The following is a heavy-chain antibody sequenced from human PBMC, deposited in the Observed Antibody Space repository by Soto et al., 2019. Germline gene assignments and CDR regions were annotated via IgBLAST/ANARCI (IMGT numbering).Heavy chain of an antibody. Sequence: SETLSLTCTVSGGSISSGDYYWSWIRQPPGKGLEWIGYIYYSGSTYYNPSLKSRVTISVDTSKNQFSLKLSSVTAADTAVYYCAGERIAARPYYYYGMDVWGQGTTVT. D-gene: IGHD6-6*01. CDR1: GGSISSGDYY. CDR2: IYYSGST. V-gene: IGHV4-30-4*01. CDR3: AGERIAARPYYYYGMDV. J-gene: IGHJ6*02.